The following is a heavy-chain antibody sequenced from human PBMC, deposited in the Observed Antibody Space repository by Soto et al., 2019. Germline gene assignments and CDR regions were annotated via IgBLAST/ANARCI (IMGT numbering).Heavy chain of an antibody. Sequence: GGSLRLSCAASGFTFSSYSMNWVRQAPGKGLEWVSSISSSSSYIYYADSVKGRFTISRDNAKNSLYLQMNSLRAEDTAVYYCARAMVVAATRTWFDPWGQGTLVTVSS. CDR1: GFTFSSYS. V-gene: IGHV3-21*01. CDR3: ARAMVVAATRTWFDP. J-gene: IGHJ5*02. CDR2: ISSSSSYI. D-gene: IGHD2-15*01.